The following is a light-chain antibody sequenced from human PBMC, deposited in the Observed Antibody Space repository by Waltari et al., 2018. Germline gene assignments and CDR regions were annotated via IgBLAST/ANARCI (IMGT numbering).Light chain of an antibody. CDR1: NSDVGAYDY. CDR2: DVS. J-gene: IGLJ1*01. Sequence: QSDLTQPASVSGSPGQSITISCTGTNSDVGAYDYVSWYQQYPGTAPKLVIFDVSSRPSGASGRFSGSKSGNTASLIISHLQAEDEADYYCSSYTTNRHYVFGAGTKVTVL. V-gene: IGLV2-14*01. CDR3: SSYTTNRHYV.